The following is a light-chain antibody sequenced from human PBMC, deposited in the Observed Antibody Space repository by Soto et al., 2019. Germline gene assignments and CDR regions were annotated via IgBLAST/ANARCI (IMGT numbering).Light chain of an antibody. CDR2: GAS. Sequence: EIGLTQSPGTLSLSRGERATLSCRASQSFSSSFLAWYQQKPGQAPRLLIYGASSRATGIPDRFNGSGAGTDFTLTTSRREPEDVAVYYCQQYSRAPLTFGGGTKVEIK. V-gene: IGKV3-20*01. J-gene: IGKJ4*01. CDR1: QSFSSSF. CDR3: QQYSRAPLT.